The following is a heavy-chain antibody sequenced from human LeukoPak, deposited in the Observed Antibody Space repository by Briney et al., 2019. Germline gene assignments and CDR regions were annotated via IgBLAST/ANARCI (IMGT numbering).Heavy chain of an antibody. D-gene: IGHD3-10*01. CDR2: IIPIFGTT. Sequence: GASVKVSCKASGGTFTNYAISWVRQAPGQELEWMGGIIPIFGTTIYAQKFQGRVTMTRDTSISTAYMELSGLRFDDTAAYYCAKDWELRWSQGGFDYWGQGTLLTVSS. V-gene: IGHV1-69*05. CDR1: GGTFTNYA. J-gene: IGHJ4*02. CDR3: AKDWELRWSQGGFDY.